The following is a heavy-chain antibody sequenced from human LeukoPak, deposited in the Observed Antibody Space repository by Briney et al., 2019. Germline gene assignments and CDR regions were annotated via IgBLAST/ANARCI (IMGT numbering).Heavy chain of an antibody. CDR1: GFTFSSNW. Sequence: GGSLRLSCAASGFTFSSNWMHWVRQAPGKGLEWVAFIRYDGSNKYYADSVKGRFTISRDNSKNTLYLQMNSLRAEDTAVYYCAKDSHDPSLWFGELLSLDGYYFDYWGQGTLVTVSS. V-gene: IGHV3-30*02. J-gene: IGHJ4*02. D-gene: IGHD3-10*01. CDR3: AKDSHDPSLWFGELLSLDGYYFDY. CDR2: IRYDGSNK.